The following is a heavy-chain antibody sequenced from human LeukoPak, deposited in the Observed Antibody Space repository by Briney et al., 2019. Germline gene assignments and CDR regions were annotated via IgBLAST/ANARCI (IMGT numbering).Heavy chain of an antibody. CDR2: ISGSGGST. D-gene: IGHD4-17*01. CDR1: GFTFSSYA. V-gene: IGHV3-23*01. Sequence: GRSLRLSCAASGFTFSSYAMSWVPRAPGKGVEWVSAISGSGGSTYYADSVKGRFTISRDNSKNTLYLEMNSLRAEDTAVYYCAKDRDPGYGDYVRAYFDYWGQGTLVTVSS. CDR3: AKDRDPGYGDYVRAYFDY. J-gene: IGHJ4*02.